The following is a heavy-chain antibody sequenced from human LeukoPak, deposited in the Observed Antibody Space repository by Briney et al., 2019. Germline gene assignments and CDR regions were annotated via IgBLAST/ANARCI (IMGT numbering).Heavy chain of an antibody. J-gene: IGHJ3*02. D-gene: IGHD2-2*01. CDR2: IYYSGST. V-gene: IGHV4-30-4*01. CDR3: ARVHYALGAFDI. CDR1: GGSISSGDYY. Sequence: SQTLSPTCTVSGGSISSGDYYWSWIRQPPGKGLEWIGYIYYSGSTYYNPSLKSRVTISVDTSKNQFSLKLSSVTAADTAVYYCARVHYALGAFDIWGQGTMVTVSS.